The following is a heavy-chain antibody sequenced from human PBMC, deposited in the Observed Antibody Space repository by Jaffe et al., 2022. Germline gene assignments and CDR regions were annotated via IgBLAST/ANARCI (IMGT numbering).Heavy chain of an antibody. CDR2: IYWNDDK. D-gene: IGHD3-10*01. Sequence: QITLKESGPTLVKPTQTLTLTCTFSGFSLSTSGVGVGWIRQPPGKALEWLALIYWNDDKRYSPSLKSRLTITKDTSKNQVVLTMTNMDPVDTATYYCAHGPSITMVQGVDYFDYWGQGTLVTVSS. J-gene: IGHJ4*02. CDR1: GFSLSTSGVG. CDR3: AHGPSITMVQGVDYFDY. V-gene: IGHV2-5*01.